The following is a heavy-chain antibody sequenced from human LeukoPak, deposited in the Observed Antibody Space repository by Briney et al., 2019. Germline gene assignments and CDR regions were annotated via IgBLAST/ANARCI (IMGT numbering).Heavy chain of an antibody. J-gene: IGHJ4*02. Sequence: PSETLSLTCTVSGGSINNYFFTWIRQPPGKGLEWIGYIYYSGSTNYSPSLKSRATISLDTSKNQFSLKLSSVTAADTAVYYCARQTRTGHFDYWGQGTLVTVSS. D-gene: IGHD1-1*01. CDR3: ARQTRTGHFDY. V-gene: IGHV4-59*01. CDR2: IYYSGST. CDR1: GGSINNYF.